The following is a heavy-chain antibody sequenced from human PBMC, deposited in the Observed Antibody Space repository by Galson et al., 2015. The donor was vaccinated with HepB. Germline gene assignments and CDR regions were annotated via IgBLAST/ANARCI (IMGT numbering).Heavy chain of an antibody. CDR3: AREFTERYRDAFDI. D-gene: IGHD1-14*01. Sequence: SLRLSCAASGFTFSSYSMNWVRQAPGKGLEWVSSISSSSSYIYYADSVKGRFTISRDNAKNSLYLQMNSLRAEDTAVYYCAREFTERYRDAFDIWGQGIMATVSS. CDR2: ISSSSSYI. J-gene: IGHJ3*02. CDR1: GFTFSSYS. V-gene: IGHV3-21*01.